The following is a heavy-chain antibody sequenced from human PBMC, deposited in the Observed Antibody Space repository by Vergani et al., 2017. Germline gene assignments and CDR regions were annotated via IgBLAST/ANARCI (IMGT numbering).Heavy chain of an antibody. CDR3: TTGGDSSGYSKALIDY. CDR1: GFTFSNAW. CDR2: IKSKTDGGTT. Sequence: EVQLVESGGGLVKPGGSLRLSCAASGFTFSNAWMSWVRQAPGKGVEWVGRIKSKTDGGTTDYAAPVKGRFTIARDDSKNTLYLQMNSLKTEDTAVYYCTTGGDSSGYSKALIDYWGQGTLVTVSS. D-gene: IGHD3-22*01. V-gene: IGHV3-15*01. J-gene: IGHJ4*02.